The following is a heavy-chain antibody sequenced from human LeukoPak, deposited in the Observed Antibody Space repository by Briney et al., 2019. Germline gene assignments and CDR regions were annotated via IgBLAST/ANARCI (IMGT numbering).Heavy chain of an antibody. J-gene: IGHJ6*02. D-gene: IGHD2-15*01. Sequence: SENLSLTCTVSAGTISSYYWSWIRQPPGKGLKWIGYIYYSGSTNYNPSLKSRVDISGHASKNQFSLNLSSVTAADTAVYYCAKVVVDGTYYYYGVDVWGQGTTVTVSS. V-gene: IGHV4-59*08. CDR2: IYYSGST. CDR1: AGTISSYY. CDR3: AKVVVDGTYYYYGVDV.